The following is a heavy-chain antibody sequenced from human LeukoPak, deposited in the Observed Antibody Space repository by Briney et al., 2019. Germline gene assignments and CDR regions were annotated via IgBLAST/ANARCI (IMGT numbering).Heavy chain of an antibody. Sequence: PGGSLRLSCAASGFTFSSSWMHWVRQAPGKGLVWVSRINSDGSTTTYADSVKGRFTISRDNAKNSLYLQMSSLRADDTAVYYCGRALGSPLDFWGQGTLVTVSS. J-gene: IGHJ4*02. CDR3: GRALGSPLDF. CDR2: INSDGSTT. V-gene: IGHV3-74*01. CDR1: GFTFSSSW. D-gene: IGHD1-26*01.